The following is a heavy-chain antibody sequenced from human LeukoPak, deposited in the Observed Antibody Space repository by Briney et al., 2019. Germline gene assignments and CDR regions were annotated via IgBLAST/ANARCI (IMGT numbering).Heavy chain of an antibody. CDR2: IYPGDSDT. Sequence: GESLKISCKGSGYSFTSYWIGWVRQMPGKGLEWMGIIYPGDSDTRYSPSFQGQVTISADKSISTAYLQRSSLKASDTAMYYCARHGGTPHYYYYGMDVWGQGTTVTVSS. CDR1: GYSFTSYW. CDR3: ARHGGTPHYYYYGMDV. V-gene: IGHV5-51*01. J-gene: IGHJ6*02. D-gene: IGHD4-23*01.